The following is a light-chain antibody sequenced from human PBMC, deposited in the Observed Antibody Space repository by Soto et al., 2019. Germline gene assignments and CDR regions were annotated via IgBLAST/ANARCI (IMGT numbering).Light chain of an antibody. V-gene: IGKV3D-15*01. J-gene: IGKJ2*01. CDR1: QTVTDN. CDR2: SAS. CDR3: QEYNYWYT. Sequence: IVMTQSPAPLSLSPGERATLSCRASQTVTDNIAWYQQRPGQAPRLLMYSASIRATGIPARFSGSGSATEFTLTISSLQSEDSAVYYCQEYNYWYTFGQGTKLEI.